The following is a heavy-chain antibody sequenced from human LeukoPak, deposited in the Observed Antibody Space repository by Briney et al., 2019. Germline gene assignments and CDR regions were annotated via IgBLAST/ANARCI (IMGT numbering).Heavy chain of an antibody. CDR1: GYSFTTYW. V-gene: IGHV5-51*01. CDR2: IYPGDSNT. Sequence: GESLQISCKGSGYSFTTYWIAWVRQMPGKGLEWMGIIYPGDSNTKYSPSFQGQVTISADKSISTAYLQWSSLQASDTAMYYCARPDYYDSSGWLNWGQGTLVTVSS. J-gene: IGHJ4*02. CDR3: ARPDYYDSSGWLN. D-gene: IGHD3-22*01.